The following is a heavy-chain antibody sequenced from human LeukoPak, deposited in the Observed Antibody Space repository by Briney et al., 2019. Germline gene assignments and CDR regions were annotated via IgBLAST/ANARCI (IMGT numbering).Heavy chain of an antibody. CDR2: IIPIFGTA. V-gene: IGHV1-69*13. D-gene: IGHD3-22*01. CDR3: ARDPGRDSSGRHDAFDI. CDR1: GGTFSIYA. J-gene: IGHJ3*02. Sequence: SVKVSCKASGGTFSIYAISWVRQAPGQGLEWMGGIIPIFGTANYAQKFQGRVTITADESTSTAYMELSSLRSEDTAVYYCARDPGRDSSGRHDAFDIWGQGTMVTVSS.